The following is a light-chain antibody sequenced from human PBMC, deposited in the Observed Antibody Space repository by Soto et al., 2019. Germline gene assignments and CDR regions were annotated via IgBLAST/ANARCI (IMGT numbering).Light chain of an antibody. CDR2: AAS. V-gene: IGKV1-39*01. J-gene: IGKJ2*01. Sequence: DIQMTQSPFSLSASVGERVTITCRASQSISNYLNWYQQRPGKAPKLLIYAASNVQSGFPSRFSGSGSGTDFTLTVSNLQPEVFATYYGQHRYSAPRTFGQGTKLEIK. CDR1: QSISNY. CDR3: QHRYSAPRT.